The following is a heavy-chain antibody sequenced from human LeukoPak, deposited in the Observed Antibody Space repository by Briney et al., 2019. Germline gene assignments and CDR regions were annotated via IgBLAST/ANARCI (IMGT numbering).Heavy chain of an antibody. Sequence: PGGSLRLSCAASGFNFSSFSMNSVRQAPGKGLEWVSYISSTSSTIYYADSVKGRFTISRDNAKNPLYLQMNSLRAEDTAVYYCARDLMGWDLHYFDYWGQGTLVTVSS. CDR2: ISSTSSTI. D-gene: IGHD1-26*01. CDR1: GFNFSSFS. CDR3: ARDLMGWDLHYFDY. J-gene: IGHJ4*02. V-gene: IGHV3-48*01.